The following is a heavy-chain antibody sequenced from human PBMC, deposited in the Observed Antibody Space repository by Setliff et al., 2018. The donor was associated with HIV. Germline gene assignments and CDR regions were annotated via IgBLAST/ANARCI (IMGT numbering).Heavy chain of an antibody. D-gene: IGHD3-16*02. CDR2: VHTSGST. V-gene: IGHV4-4*07. CDR1: GASISTYY. CDR3: ARDHYGDVWGTYRPDAFDV. Sequence: PSETLSLTCTVSGASISTYYWTWIRQPAGKGLEWIGHVHTSGSTNYNVSLKGRVTISIDTSNNHFSLKLSSVTAADMALYYCARDHYGDVWGTYRPDAFDVWGQGTMVTVSS. J-gene: IGHJ3*01.